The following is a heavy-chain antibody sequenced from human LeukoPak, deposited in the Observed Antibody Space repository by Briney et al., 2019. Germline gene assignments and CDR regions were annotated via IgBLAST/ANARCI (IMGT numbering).Heavy chain of an antibody. CDR3: ARDTTIVGFDY. CDR1: GASIRSSSYY. V-gene: IGHV4-39*07. D-gene: IGHD2/OR15-2a*01. CDR2: IYYSGST. Sequence: SETLSLTCTVSGASIRSSSYYWGWIRQPPGKGLEWIGSIYYSGSTYSNPSLKSRVTISVETSNNQFSLKLNSVTAAGTAVYYCARDTTIVGFDYWGQGTLVTVSS. J-gene: IGHJ4*02.